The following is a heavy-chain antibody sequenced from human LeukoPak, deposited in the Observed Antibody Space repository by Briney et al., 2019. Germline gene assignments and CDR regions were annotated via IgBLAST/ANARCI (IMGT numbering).Heavy chain of an antibody. CDR2: IKSKTDGGTT. CDR3: TRGTGATKYYFDY. D-gene: IGHD1-26*01. Sequence: PGGSLRLSCAASGFTSSNAWMSWVRQAPGKGLQWVGRIKSKTDGGTTHYAAPVKGRFTISRDDSKSIAYLQMNSLKTEDTAVYYCTRGTGATKYYFDYWGQGTLVTVSS. V-gene: IGHV3-15*01. CDR1: GFTSSNAW. J-gene: IGHJ4*02.